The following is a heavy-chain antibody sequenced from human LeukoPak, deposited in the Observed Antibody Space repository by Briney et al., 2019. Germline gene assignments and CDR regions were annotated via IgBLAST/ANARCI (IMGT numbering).Heavy chain of an antibody. CDR3: ASAEVGWNYLVWFDP. V-gene: IGHV4-59*01. Sequence: SETLSLTCTVSGGSISSYYWSWIRQPPGKGLEWIGYIYYSGSTNYNPSLKSRVTISVDTSKNQFSLKLSSVTAADTAVYYCASAEVGWNYLVWFDPWGQGTLVTVSS. CDR1: GGSISSYY. D-gene: IGHD1-7*01. J-gene: IGHJ5*02. CDR2: IYYSGST.